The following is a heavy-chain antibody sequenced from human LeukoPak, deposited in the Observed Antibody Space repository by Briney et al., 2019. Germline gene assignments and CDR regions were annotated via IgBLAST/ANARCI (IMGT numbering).Heavy chain of an antibody. CDR3: AADRYDSSGYYHFDY. CDR1: GFTFTSSA. J-gene: IGHJ4*02. CDR2: IVVGSGNT. D-gene: IGHD3-22*01. Sequence: SVKVSCKASGFTFTSSAMQWVRQARGQRLEWIGWIVVGSGNTDYAQKFQERVTITRDMSTSTAYMELSSLRSEDTAVYYCAADRYDSSGYYHFDYWGQGTLVTVSS. V-gene: IGHV1-58*02.